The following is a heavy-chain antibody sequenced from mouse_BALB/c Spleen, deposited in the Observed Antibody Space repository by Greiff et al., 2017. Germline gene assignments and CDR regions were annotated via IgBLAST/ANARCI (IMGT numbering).Heavy chain of an antibody. V-gene: IGHV5-6-5*01. J-gene: IGHJ1*01. CDR2: ISSGGST. D-gene: IGHD1-1*01. CDR1: GFTFSSYA. CDR3: ARGIGGSSPYWYFDV. Sequence: EVHLVESGGGLVKPGGSLKLSCAASGFTFSSYAMSWVRQTPEKRLEWVASISSGGSTYYTESVKGRFTISRDNARNILYLQMSSLRSEDTAMYYCARGIGGSSPYWYFDVWGAGTTVTVSS.